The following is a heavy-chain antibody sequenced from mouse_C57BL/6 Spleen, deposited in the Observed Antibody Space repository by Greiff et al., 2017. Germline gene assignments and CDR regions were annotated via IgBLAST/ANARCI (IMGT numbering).Heavy chain of an antibody. CDR2: IHPNSGST. J-gene: IGHJ2*01. Sequence: QVQLQQSGAELVKPGASVKLSCKASGYTFTSYWMHWVKQRPGQGLEWIGIIHPNSGSTNYNEKFKSKATLTVAKSSSTAYMQLSSLTSEDAAVYCGAPITTVVDYWGQGTTLTVSS. D-gene: IGHD1-1*01. V-gene: IGHV1-64*01. CDR1: GYTFTSYW. CDR3: APITTVVDY.